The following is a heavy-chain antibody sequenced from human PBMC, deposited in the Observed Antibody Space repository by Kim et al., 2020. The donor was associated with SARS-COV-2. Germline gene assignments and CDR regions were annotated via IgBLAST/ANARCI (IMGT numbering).Heavy chain of an antibody. J-gene: IGHJ4*02. CDR1: GGSISSGSYY. Sequence: SETLSLTCTVSGGSISSGSYYWSWIRQPAGKGLEWIGRIYTSGSTNFNPSLKSRVTISVDTSKNQFSLKLSSVTAADTAVYYCARDGGSSGQVDYWGQGTLVTVSS. V-gene: IGHV4-61*02. CDR3: ARDGGSSGQVDY. D-gene: IGHD6-13*01. CDR2: IYTSGST.